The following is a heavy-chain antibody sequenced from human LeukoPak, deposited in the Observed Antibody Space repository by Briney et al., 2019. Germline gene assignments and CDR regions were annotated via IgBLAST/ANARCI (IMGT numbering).Heavy chain of an antibody. D-gene: IGHD2-21*02. CDR1: GYXFTSSW. Sequence: GESLKISCTCSGYXFTSSWIGWVRQMPGQGLEWMGILYPGGSDIRYSTSFQGRVTISVDKTITTAYLQWRSLKASDSATYYCAKLMGVTAMDVWGQGTTVIVSS. CDR2: LYPGGSDI. CDR3: AKLMGVTAMDV. J-gene: IGHJ6*02. V-gene: IGHV5-51*01.